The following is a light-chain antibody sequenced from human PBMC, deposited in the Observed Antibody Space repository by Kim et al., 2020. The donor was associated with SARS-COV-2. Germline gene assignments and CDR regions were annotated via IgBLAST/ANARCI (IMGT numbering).Light chain of an antibody. CDR3: LQDKTYPYS. J-gene: IGKJ2*03. CDR1: QDIRNE. V-gene: IGKV1-6*01. CDR2: SAS. Sequence: ASLGDTITSTCRASQDIRNELAWYQQKPGRAPKILFYSASSLGGGVPSRFSGSGSGTHFTLTISSLQPEDVATYYCLQDKTYPYSFGQGTKLEI.